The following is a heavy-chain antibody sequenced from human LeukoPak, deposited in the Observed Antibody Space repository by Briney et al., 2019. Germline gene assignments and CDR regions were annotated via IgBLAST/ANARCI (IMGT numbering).Heavy chain of an antibody. CDR1: GFTFSDYY. CDR3: ARERPDYYYYMDV. D-gene: IGHD1-14*01. J-gene: IGHJ6*03. Sequence: SGGSLRLSCVASGFTFSDYYMSWIRQAPGKGLEWVPYISSSGSTIYYADSVKGRFTISRDNAKNSLYLQMNSLRAEDTAVYYCARERPDYYYYMDVWGKGTTVTVSS. CDR2: ISSSGSTI. V-gene: IGHV3-11*04.